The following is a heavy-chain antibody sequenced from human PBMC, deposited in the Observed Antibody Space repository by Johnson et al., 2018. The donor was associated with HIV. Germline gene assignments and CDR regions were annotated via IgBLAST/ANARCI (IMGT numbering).Heavy chain of an antibody. J-gene: IGHJ3*02. CDR1: GLTVSSSY. CDR3: ARVSYDGILKTVGAFDI. V-gene: IGHV3-53*01. Sequence: VQLVESGGGLIQPGGSLRLSCAASGLTVSSSYMSWVRQAHGKGLEWVSVIYSGGGKYYVDSVKGRFTISIDNSENTLYVQMNNLRAEDTAVYYCARVSYDGILKTVGAFDIWGPGTMVTVSS. D-gene: IGHD3-16*01. CDR2: IYSGGGK.